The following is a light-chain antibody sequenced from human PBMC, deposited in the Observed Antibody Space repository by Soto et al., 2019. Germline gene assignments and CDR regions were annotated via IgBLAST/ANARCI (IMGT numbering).Light chain of an antibody. J-gene: IGLJ1*01. V-gene: IGLV2-11*01. Sequence: QSVLTQPRSVSGSPGQSVTISCTGTSSDVGGYNYVSWYQQHPGKAPKLMIYDVSKRPSGVPDRFSGSKSGNTASLTISGLQAEDEADYYCCSYAGSYRGFGTGTKVTVL. CDR3: CSYAGSYRG. CDR2: DVS. CDR1: SSDVGGYNY.